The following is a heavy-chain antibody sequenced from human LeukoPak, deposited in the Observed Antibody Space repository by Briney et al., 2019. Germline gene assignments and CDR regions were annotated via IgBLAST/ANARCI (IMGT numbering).Heavy chain of an antibody. CDR1: GFTFDDYA. D-gene: IGHD3-10*01. CDR2: ISWNSGSI. V-gene: IGHV3-9*01. CDR3: AKDWSYYGSGSVAHFFDY. J-gene: IGHJ4*02. Sequence: GGSLRLSCAASGFTFDDYAMPWVRQAPGKGLEWVSGISWNSGSIGYADSVKGRFTISRDNAKNSLYLQMNSLRAEDTALYYCAKDWSYYGSGSVAHFFDYWGQGTLVTVSS.